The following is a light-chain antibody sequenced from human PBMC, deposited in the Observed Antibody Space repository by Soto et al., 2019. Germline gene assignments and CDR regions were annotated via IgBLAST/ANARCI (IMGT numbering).Light chain of an antibody. V-gene: IGKV3-11*01. J-gene: IGKJ5*01. CDR2: DAS. Sequence: EIVLTQSPATLSLSPGERATLSCRASQSFSSYLAWYQQKPGQAPRLLIYDASKRATGIPARCSGRGSGTDCTLTISSLEPEDFAVYYCQQRSYWPPVITFGQGTRLEIK. CDR3: QQRSYWPPVIT. CDR1: QSFSSY.